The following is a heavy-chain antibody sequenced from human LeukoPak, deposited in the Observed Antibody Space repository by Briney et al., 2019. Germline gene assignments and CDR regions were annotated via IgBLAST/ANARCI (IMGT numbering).Heavy chain of an antibody. Sequence: PGRSLRLSCAATGFTFDDYAMHWVRQAPGKGLEWVSGISWNSGSIGYADSVKGRFTISRDNAKNSLYLQMNSLRAEDTAVYYCAKPQGWGQGTLVTVSS. V-gene: IGHV3-9*01. CDR2: ISWNSGSI. CDR1: GFTFDDYA. CDR3: AKPQG. J-gene: IGHJ4*02.